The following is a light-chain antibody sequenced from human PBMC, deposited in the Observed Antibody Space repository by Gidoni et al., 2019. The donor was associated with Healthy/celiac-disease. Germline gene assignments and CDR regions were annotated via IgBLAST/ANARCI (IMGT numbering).Light chain of an antibody. CDR3: QSYDSSNPVV. CDR2: EDN. Sequence: FMLTQPHAVSESPGKTVTISCTRSSGSIASNYVQWYQQRPGSSPTTVIYEDNQRPAGVPDRFSGSIDSSSNSASLPISGLKTEDEADYYCQSYDSSNPVVFGGGTKLTVL. V-gene: IGLV6-57*01. CDR1: SGSIASNY. J-gene: IGLJ2*01.